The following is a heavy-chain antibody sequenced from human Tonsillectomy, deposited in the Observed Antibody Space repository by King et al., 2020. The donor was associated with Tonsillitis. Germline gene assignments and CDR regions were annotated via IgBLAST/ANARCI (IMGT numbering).Heavy chain of an antibody. D-gene: IGHD3-10*01. J-gene: IGHJ4*02. V-gene: IGHV4-38-2*01. Sequence: VQLQESGPGLVKPSETLSLTCAVSGYSISSGYYWGWIRQPPGKGLEWIGSIYHSGSTYYNPSLKSRVTISVDTSKNPFSLRRNSVTAADTALYYCAQTGNTLVRGEYYFDYWGQGTLVTVSS. CDR1: GYSISSGYY. CDR3: AQTGNTLVRGEYYFDY. CDR2: IYHSGST.